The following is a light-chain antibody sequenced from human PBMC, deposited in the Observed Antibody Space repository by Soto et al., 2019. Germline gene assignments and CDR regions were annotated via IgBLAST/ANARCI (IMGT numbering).Light chain of an antibody. V-gene: IGKV1-17*01. CDR3: MQHNTYPRT. CDR1: QGIIND. Sequence: DIQMTQSPSSLAASVGDRVTISCRASQGIINDLGWYQQEVGKAPKRLIYGATTLERGVPSRFSGSGSGTEFTLTITSLQPEDFVTYYCMQHNTYPRTFGRGTRVEIK. CDR2: GAT. J-gene: IGKJ1*01.